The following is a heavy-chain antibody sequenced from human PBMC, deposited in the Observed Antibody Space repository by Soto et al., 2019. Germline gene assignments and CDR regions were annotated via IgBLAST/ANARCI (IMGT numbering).Heavy chain of an antibody. Sequence: QVQLVESGGGVVQPGRSLRLSCAASGFTFSSYGMHWVRQAPGKGLEWVAVIWYDGSNKYYADSVKGRFTISRDNSKNTLYLQMNSLRAEDTAVYYCARDPGYGDSVGAFDIWGQGTMVTVSS. CDR3: ARDPGYGDSVGAFDI. V-gene: IGHV3-33*01. J-gene: IGHJ3*02. CDR1: GFTFSSYG. D-gene: IGHD4-17*01. CDR2: IWYDGSNK.